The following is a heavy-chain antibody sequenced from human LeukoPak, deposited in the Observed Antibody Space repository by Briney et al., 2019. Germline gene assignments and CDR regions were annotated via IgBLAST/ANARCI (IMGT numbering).Heavy chain of an antibody. V-gene: IGHV3-23*01. CDR1: GFTFSSYA. Sequence: SGGSLRLSCAASGFTFSSYAMSWVRQAPGKGLEWVSAISGSGGSTYYADFVKGRFTVSRDNSKNTLFLQINSLRAEDTAVYYCAKLGEYTTSPGDSWGQGTLVTVSS. J-gene: IGHJ4*02. CDR3: AKLGEYTTSPGDS. D-gene: IGHD2/OR15-2a*01. CDR2: ISGSGGST.